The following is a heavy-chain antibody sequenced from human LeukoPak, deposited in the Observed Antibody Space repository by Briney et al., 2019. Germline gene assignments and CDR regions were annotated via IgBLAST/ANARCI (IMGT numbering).Heavy chain of an antibody. V-gene: IGHV4-59*08. CDR1: GASISGYF. Sequence: SETLSLTCTVSGASISGYFWSWVRQPPGKQLEWIGYIYNSGTTAYNPSLKGRVTISADTSKNQFSLRLSSVTVADTAVYCCARWWDHYGGGWGFDYWGQGTLVTVSS. CDR2: IYNSGTT. D-gene: IGHD3-10*01. CDR3: ARWWDHYGGGWGFDY. J-gene: IGHJ4*02.